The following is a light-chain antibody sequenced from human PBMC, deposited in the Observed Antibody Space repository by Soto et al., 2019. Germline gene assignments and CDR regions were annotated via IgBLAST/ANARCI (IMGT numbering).Light chain of an antibody. CDR2: GAS. CDR1: QSVSSN. V-gene: IGKV3-15*01. CDR3: QQYHLWPKT. J-gene: IGKJ1*01. Sequence: EIVMTQSPATLSVSPGERATLSCRASQSVSSNLAWYQQRPGQAPRLLIYGASSRATGFPARFSGSGSGTEFTLTISSLQSEDFAVYYCQQYHLWPKTFGHGTKVDIK.